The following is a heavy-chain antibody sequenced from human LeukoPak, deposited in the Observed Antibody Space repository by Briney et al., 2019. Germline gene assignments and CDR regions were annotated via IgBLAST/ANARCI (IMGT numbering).Heavy chain of an antibody. CDR3: ARDAEMATISRYYYYGMDV. V-gene: IGHV3-11*01. CDR2: ISSSGSTI. Sequence: GGSLRLSCAASGFTFSDYYMSWIRQAPGKGLEWVPYISSSGSTIYYADSVKGRFTISRDNAKNSLYLQMNSLRAEDTAVYYCARDAEMATISRYYYYGMDVWGQGTTVTVSS. D-gene: IGHD5-24*01. CDR1: GFTFSDYY. J-gene: IGHJ6*02.